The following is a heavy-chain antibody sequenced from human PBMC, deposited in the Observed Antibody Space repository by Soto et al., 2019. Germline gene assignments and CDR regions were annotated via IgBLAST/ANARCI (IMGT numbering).Heavy chain of an antibody. CDR2: IYYSGST. J-gene: IGHJ4*02. CDR3: ARSAVAITSVGYFDY. D-gene: IGHD3-22*01. CDR1: GYSISSSNW. Sequence: SETLSLTCAVSGYSISSSNWWGWIRQPPGKGLEWIGYIYYSGSTYYNPSLKSRVTRSVDTSKNQFSLKLSSVTAVDTAVYYCARSAVAITSVGYFDYWGQGTLVTVSS. V-gene: IGHV4-28*01.